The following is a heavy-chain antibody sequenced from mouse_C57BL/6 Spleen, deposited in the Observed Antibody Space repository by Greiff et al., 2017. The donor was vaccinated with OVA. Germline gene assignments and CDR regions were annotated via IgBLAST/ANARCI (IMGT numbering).Heavy chain of an antibody. CDR3: ARYGNYGLDY. D-gene: IGHD2-1*01. CDR1: GYTFTDYY. V-gene: IGHV1-76*01. CDR2: IYPGSGNT. J-gene: IGHJ2*01. Sequence: QVQLKQSGAELVRPGASVQLSCKASGYTFTDYYINWVKQRPGQGLEWIARIYPGSGNTYYNEKFKGKATLTAEKSSSTAYMQLSSLTSEDSAVYFCARYGNYGLDYRGKGTTLTVSS.